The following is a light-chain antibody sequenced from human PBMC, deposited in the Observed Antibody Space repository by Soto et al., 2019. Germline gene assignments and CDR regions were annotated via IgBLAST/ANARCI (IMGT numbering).Light chain of an antibody. CDR3: QSYDSSLSGSV. CDR2: GNS. Sequence: QAVVTQPPSVSGAPGQRVTISCTGSSPNSGARYNVHWYQQLPGTAPKLLIYGNSNRPSGVPDRFSGSKSGTSASLAITGLQAEDEADYYCQSYDSSLSGSVFGGGTKLTVL. CDR1: SPNSGARYN. J-gene: IGLJ3*02. V-gene: IGLV1-40*01.